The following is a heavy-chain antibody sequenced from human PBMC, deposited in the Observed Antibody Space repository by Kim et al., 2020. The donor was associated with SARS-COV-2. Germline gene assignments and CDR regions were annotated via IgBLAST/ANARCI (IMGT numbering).Heavy chain of an antibody. J-gene: IGHJ4*02. CDR3: ARVTDSHNQYFDY. V-gene: IGHV1-18*01. D-gene: IGHD3-22*01. Sequence: YAQKLQGRVTMTTDTSTSTAYMELRSLRSDDTAVYYCARVTDSHNQYFDYWGQGTLVTVSS.